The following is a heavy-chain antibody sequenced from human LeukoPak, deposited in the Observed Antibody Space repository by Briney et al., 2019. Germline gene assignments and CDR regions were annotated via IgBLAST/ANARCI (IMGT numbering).Heavy chain of an antibody. CDR2: IIGSGGTS. V-gene: IGHV3-23*01. Sequence: PGGSLRLSCAASGFPFSSYAMNWVRQAPGKGLEWVAVIIGSGGTSYLADSVKGRFTISRDNSQHTPYLQMNSLRAHDTAFHYCAKAHIEAAPYTWFDPWGQGTLVIVSS. CDR1: GFPFSSYA. CDR3: AKAHIEAAPYTWFDP. D-gene: IGHD6-6*01. J-gene: IGHJ5*02.